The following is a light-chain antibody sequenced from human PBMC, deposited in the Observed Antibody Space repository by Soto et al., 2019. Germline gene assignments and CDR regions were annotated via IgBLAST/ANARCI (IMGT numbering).Light chain of an antibody. CDR2: NVN. V-gene: IGLV2-14*01. CDR1: SSDVGNYNY. J-gene: IGLJ1*01. Sequence: QSVLTQSASVSGSPGQSITISCTGTSSDVGNYNYVSWYQQHPGEVPKLIIFNVNNRPSGVSNRFSGSKSGNTAPLTISGLQAEDEADYYCSSFTSSTTYVFGTGTKVTVL. CDR3: SSFTSSTTYV.